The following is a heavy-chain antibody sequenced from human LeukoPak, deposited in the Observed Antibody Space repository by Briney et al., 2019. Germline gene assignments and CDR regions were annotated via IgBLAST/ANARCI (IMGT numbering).Heavy chain of an antibody. V-gene: IGHV5-51*01. Sequence: GESLKISCKGSGYSFTSYWIGWVRQMPGKGLEWMGIIYPGDSDTRYSPSFQGQVTISADKSISTAYLQWSSLKASDTAMYYCARRSGRDGDNAEPFDYWGQGTLVTVSS. CDR2: IYPGDSDT. D-gene: IGHD5-24*01. CDR1: GYSFTSYW. J-gene: IGHJ4*02. CDR3: ARRSGRDGDNAEPFDY.